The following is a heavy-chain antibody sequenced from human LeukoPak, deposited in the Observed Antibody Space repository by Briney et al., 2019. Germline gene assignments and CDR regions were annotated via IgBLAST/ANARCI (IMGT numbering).Heavy chain of an antibody. Sequence: SETLSLTCAVYGGSFSGYYWSWIRQPPGKGLEWIGEINHSGSTNYNPPLKSRVTISVDTSKNQFSLKLSSVTAADTAVYYCARIVRGQLWFTPRRDAFDIWGQGTMVTVSS. CDR1: GGSFSGYY. J-gene: IGHJ3*02. CDR2: INHSGST. CDR3: ARIVRGQLWFTPRRDAFDI. D-gene: IGHD3-10*01. V-gene: IGHV4-34*01.